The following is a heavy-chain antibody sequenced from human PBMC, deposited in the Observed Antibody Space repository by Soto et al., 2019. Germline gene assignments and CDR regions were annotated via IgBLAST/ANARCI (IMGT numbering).Heavy chain of an antibody. J-gene: IGHJ4*02. CDR2: INPNSGGT. V-gene: IGHV1-2*04. CDR3: ARSPKGYDILTGPFDY. CDR1: GYTFTGYY. Sequence: GASVKVSCKASGYTFTGYYMHWVRQAPGQGLEWMGWINPNSGGTNYAQKFQGWVTMTRDTSISTAYMELSRLRSDDTAVYYCARSPKGYDILTGPFDYWGQGTLVTVSS. D-gene: IGHD3-9*01.